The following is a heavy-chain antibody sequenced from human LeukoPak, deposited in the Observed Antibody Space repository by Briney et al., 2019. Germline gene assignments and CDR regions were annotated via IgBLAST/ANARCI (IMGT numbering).Heavy chain of an antibody. CDR1: GFTFNSSG. V-gene: IGHV3-30*02. J-gene: IGHJ4*02. CDR3: AKETRGSYSDY. CDR2: ISYDGSNR. D-gene: IGHD5-12*01. Sequence: PGGSLRLTCAASGFTFNSSGMHWVRQAPGKGLEWVAFISYDGSNRYYADSVKGRFTISRDNCKNTLYLQMNSLRAEDTAVYCCAKETRGSYSDYWGQGTLVTVSS.